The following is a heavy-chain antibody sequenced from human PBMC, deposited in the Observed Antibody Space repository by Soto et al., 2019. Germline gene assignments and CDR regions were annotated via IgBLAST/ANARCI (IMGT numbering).Heavy chain of an antibody. J-gene: IGHJ5*02. CDR3: AKDLTRQLAYWLDP. CDR1: GFSFTGYY. CDR2: INAHSGGT. D-gene: IGHD6-6*01. V-gene: IGHV1-2*02. Sequence: RASVKVSCKASGFSFTGYYIHWLRQAPGQGLEWMGWINAHSGGTEYAQKFQGRVTLTRDTSTATAYLTLTSLTSDDTALYYCAKDLTRQLAYWLDPWGQGTQVTVS.